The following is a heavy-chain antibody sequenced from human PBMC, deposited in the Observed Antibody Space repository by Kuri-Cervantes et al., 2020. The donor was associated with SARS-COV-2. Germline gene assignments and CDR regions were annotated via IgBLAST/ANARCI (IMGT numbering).Heavy chain of an antibody. J-gene: IGHJ4*02. D-gene: IGHD3-22*01. Sequence: GGSLRLSCAASGFTFSSYWMSWVRQAPGKGLEWVANIKQDGSEKYYVDSVKGRFTISRDNAKNSLYLQMNSLRAEDTAVYYCARDLYDSSGYPYYFDYWGQGTLVTVSS. CDR2: IKQDGSEK. CDR3: ARDLYDSSGYPYYFDY. CDR1: GFTFSSYW. V-gene: IGHV3-7*01.